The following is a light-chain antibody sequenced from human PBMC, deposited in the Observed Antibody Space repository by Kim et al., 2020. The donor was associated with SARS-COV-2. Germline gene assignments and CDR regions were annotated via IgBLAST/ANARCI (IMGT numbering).Light chain of an antibody. Sequence: EIVMTQSPATLSVSPGERATLSCTASQSVNSNLAWYQKKPGQAPTLLIYGASSRATGIPARFSGSVSGTEFTLTISSLQSEDFALYYCQQYNNWPPITFGQGTRLEIK. CDR1: QSVNSN. V-gene: IGKV3-15*01. J-gene: IGKJ5*01. CDR3: QQYNNWPPIT. CDR2: GAS.